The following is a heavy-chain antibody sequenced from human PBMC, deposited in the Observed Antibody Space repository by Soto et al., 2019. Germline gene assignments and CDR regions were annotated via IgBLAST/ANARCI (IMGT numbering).Heavy chain of an antibody. CDR1: GGSISSGGYY. J-gene: IGHJ4*02. Sequence: PSETLSLTCTVSGGSISSGGYYWSWIRQHPGKGLEWIGYIYYSGSTYYNPSLKSRVTISVDTSKNQFSLKLSSVTAADTAVYYCARGTGIPLRFLDGYFDYWGQGTLVTVSS. D-gene: IGHD3-3*01. V-gene: IGHV4-31*03. CDR2: IYYSGST. CDR3: ARGTGIPLRFLDGYFDY.